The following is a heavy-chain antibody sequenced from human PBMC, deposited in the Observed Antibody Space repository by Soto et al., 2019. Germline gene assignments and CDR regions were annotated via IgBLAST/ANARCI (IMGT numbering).Heavy chain of an antibody. J-gene: IGHJ4*02. CDR2: ISSSSSTI. Sequence: GWSLRLSCAASGFTFIRYSMNWVRQAPGKGLEWVSYISSSSSTIYYADSVKGRFTISRDNAKNSLYLQMNSLRDEDTAVYYCARGKVGGLDDWGQGTLVTVSS. V-gene: IGHV3-48*02. CDR3: ARGKVGGLDD. D-gene: IGHD1-26*01. CDR1: GFTFIRYS.